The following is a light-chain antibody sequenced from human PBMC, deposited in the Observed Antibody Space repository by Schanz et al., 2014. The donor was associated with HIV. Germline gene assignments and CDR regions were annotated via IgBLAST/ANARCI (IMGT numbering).Light chain of an antibody. Sequence: DIQVTQSPSSLSASVGDRVTITCRASQDISISLNWYQQKPGKAPQLLIYASSLLHTGVPSRFSGSGSGTHFTLTITSLQPDDFATYYCQQCVTYPYTFGQGTKLDIK. CDR2: ASS. CDR1: QDISIS. J-gene: IGKJ2*01. V-gene: IGKV1-39*01. CDR3: QQCVTYPYT.